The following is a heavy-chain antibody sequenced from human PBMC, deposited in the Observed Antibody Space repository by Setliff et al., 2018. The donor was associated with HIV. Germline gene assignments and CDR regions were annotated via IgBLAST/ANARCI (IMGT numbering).Heavy chain of an antibody. CDR3: AGSLGTIWGYDY. CDR1: GGSISSYY. D-gene: IGHD3-9*01. J-gene: IGHJ4*02. CDR2: IYSSGST. Sequence: PSETLSLTCTVSGGSISSYYWSWIRQPPGKGLEWIGYIYSSGSTNYNPSLKSRVTISVDTSKNQFSLNLSSVTAADTAVYYCAGSLGTIWGYDYWGQGTLVTVSS. V-gene: IGHV4-59*01.